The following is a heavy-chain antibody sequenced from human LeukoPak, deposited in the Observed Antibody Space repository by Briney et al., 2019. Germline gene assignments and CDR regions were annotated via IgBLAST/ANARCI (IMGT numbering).Heavy chain of an antibody. CDR1: GLSFNKDV. CDR2: VSPGGVSP. V-gene: IGHV3-23*01. D-gene: IGHD2-2*01. J-gene: IGHJ3*01. Sequence: PGGSLRLSCVVSGLSFNKDVMSWFRQAPGKGLEWVSSVSPGGVSPNHADSVKGRFTVSRDDSLNTLYLQMNSLRVDDTAVYYCAKRIDIAVVAEAATHQAFDVWGQGTMVTVSS. CDR3: AKRIDIAVVAEAATHQAFDV.